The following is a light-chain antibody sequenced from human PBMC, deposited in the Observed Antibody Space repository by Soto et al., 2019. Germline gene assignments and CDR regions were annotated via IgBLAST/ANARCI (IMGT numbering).Light chain of an antibody. J-gene: IGKJ5*01. V-gene: IGKV1-12*01. CDR3: QQAKSFPIT. Sequence: DIQVTQSPPSMAASVGARVTITRRASQDIGNWMTWYQQKPGKAPKLLIYSASTLVRGVPSRFSGSGSGAEFTLTISGLQPEDSLTYYCQQAKSFPITFGQGTRLEIK. CDR1: QDIGNW. CDR2: SAS.